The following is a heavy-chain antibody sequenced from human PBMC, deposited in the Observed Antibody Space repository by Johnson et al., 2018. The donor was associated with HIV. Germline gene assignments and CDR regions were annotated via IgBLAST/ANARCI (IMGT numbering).Heavy chain of an antibody. Sequence: VQLVESGGGLVQPGGSLRLSCAASGFTVSSNYMSWVRQAPGKGLEWVSVIYSGGGTYYAASGKGDLTISRTNSKNTLYLQMNSLRPEDTAVYYCARRYCSSTSCYKGRAFDIWGQGTMVTVSS. J-gene: IGHJ3*02. CDR3: ARRYCSSTSCYKGRAFDI. D-gene: IGHD2-2*02. CDR1: GFTVSSNY. V-gene: IGHV3-66*01. CDR2: IYSGGGT.